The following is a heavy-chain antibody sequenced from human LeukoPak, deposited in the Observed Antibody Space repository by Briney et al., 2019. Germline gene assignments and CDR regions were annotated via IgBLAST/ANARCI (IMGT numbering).Heavy chain of an antibody. CDR2: TNPNSGGT. CDR3: ARVAVAGIGWFDP. J-gene: IGHJ5*02. V-gene: IGHV1-2*02. D-gene: IGHD6-19*01. CDR1: GYTFTGYY. Sequence: ASVKVSCKASGYTFTGYYMHWVRQAPGQGLEWMGWTNPNSGGTNYAQKFQGRVTMTRDTSISTAYMELSRLRSDDTAVYYCARVAVAGIGWFDPWGQGTLVTVSS.